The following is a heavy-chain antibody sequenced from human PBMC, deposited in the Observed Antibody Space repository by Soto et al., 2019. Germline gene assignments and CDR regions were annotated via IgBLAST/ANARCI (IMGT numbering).Heavy chain of an antibody. Sequence: GGSLRLSCEASGFTFSSYAMCWVRQAPGKGLEWVSSISVSGDRTYYADSVKGRFTISRDNSRNTLHLQMNSLRAEDTALYYCAISQDRGGRTTFIYWGQGTQVTVSS. CDR1: GFTFSSYA. D-gene: IGHD3-16*01. CDR2: ISVSGDRT. CDR3: AISQDRGGRTTFIY. V-gene: IGHV3-23*01. J-gene: IGHJ4*02.